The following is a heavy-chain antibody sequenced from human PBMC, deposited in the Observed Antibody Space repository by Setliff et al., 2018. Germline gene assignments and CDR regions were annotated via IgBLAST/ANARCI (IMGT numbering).Heavy chain of an antibody. D-gene: IGHD6-19*01. J-gene: IGHJ1*01. CDR1: GASVSSHY. CDR3: ARAGGRIAVAGRWYFQH. V-gene: IGHV4-59*02. Sequence: SETLSLTCNVSGASVSSHYWDWIRQPPGKGLEWIGFISYSGITTYNVSLKSRVSISVDTSKNQFSLKLSSVTAADTAVYYCARAGGRIAVAGRWYFQHWGQGTLVTVSS. CDR2: ISYSGIT.